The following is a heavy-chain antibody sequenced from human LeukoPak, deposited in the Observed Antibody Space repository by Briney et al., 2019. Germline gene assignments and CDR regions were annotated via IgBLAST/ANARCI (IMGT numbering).Heavy chain of an antibody. CDR1: GGSISSASYY. Sequence: SETLSLTCTVSGGSISSASYYWSCIRQPAGKGLEWIGRIYTSGSTNYNPSLKSRVTISVDTSKNQFSLKLSSVTAADTAVYYCARTVYYDSSGYYWGTLYYFDYWGQGTLVTVSS. V-gene: IGHV4-61*02. CDR3: ARTVYYDSSGYYWGTLYYFDY. J-gene: IGHJ4*02. D-gene: IGHD3-22*01. CDR2: IYTSGST.